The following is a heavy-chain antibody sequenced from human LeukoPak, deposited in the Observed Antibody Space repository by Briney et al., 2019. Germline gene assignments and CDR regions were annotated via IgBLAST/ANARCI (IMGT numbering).Heavy chain of an antibody. J-gene: IGHJ4*02. CDR3: ARGLRNTILGGDYY. V-gene: IGHV3-48*03. CDR2: ISGSGSNI. D-gene: IGHD3-3*01. CDR1: GFTFSSYD. Sequence: PGGSLRLSCAASGFTFSSYDMKWVRQAPGKGLEWVSHISGSGSNICYADSVKGRFTISRDNAKNSLYLQTNSLRAEDTAVYYCARGLRNTILGGDYYWGQGTLVTVYS.